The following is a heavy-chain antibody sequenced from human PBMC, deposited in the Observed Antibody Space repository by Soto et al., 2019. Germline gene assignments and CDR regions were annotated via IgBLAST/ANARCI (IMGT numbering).Heavy chain of an antibody. J-gene: IGHJ3*02. Sequence: GGSLRLSCAASGFTFSNAWMSWVRQAPGKGLEWVGRIKSKTDGGTTDYAATVKGRFTISRDDSKNTLYLQMNSLKTEDTAVYYCTTDPVAPDAFDIWGQGTMVTVSS. D-gene: IGHD2-15*01. CDR2: IKSKTDGGTT. V-gene: IGHV3-15*01. CDR3: TTDPVAPDAFDI. CDR1: GFTFSNAW.